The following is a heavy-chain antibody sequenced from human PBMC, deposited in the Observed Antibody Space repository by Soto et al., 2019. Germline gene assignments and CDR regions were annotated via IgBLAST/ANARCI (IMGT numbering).Heavy chain of an antibody. J-gene: IGHJ4*02. CDR3: TTDHNWNVVY. CDR2: IKSKTESETT. Sequence: GGSLRLSCAASGFTFSNDWMSWVRQAPGKGLEWVGRIKSKTESETTDYSAPVKGRFIISRDKSKNTLYLQMNSLKTGDTAVYYFTTDHNWNVVYWGQGTLVTVSS. V-gene: IGHV3-15*01. CDR1: GFTFSNDW. D-gene: IGHD1-20*01.